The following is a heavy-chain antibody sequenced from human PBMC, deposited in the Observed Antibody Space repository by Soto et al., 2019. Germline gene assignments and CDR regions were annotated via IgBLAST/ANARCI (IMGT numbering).Heavy chain of an antibody. D-gene: IGHD3-3*01. J-gene: IGHJ2*01. CDR1: GFTLSNFW. CDR3: VRDHHDYDFWSGNPRGYFDL. CDR2: INDDGSRT. Sequence: EVQLVESGGGLVQPGGSLRLSCAASGFTLSNFWMHWVRQVPGKRLVWVSRINDDGSRTKYADSVEGRLTISRDTAKNTLYLQMDSLRVEDTAVYYCVRDHHDYDFWSGNPRGYFDLWGRGTLVTVSS. V-gene: IGHV3-74*01.